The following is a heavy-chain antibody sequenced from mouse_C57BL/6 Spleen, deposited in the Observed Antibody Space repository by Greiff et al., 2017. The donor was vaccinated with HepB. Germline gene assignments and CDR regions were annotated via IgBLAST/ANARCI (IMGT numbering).Heavy chain of an antibody. CDR1: GYTFTDYY. Sequence: EVQLQQSGPELVKPGASVKISCKASGYTFTDYYMNWVKQSHGKSLEWIGDINPNNGGTSYNQKFKGKATLTVDKSSSTAYMELRSLTSEDSAVYYWASQITTVVARDAMDYWGQGTSVTVSS. CDR2: INPNNGGT. CDR3: ASQITTVVARDAMDY. D-gene: IGHD1-1*01. V-gene: IGHV1-26*01. J-gene: IGHJ4*01.